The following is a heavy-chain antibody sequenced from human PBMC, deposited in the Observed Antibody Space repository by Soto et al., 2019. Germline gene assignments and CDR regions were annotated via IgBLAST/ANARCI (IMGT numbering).Heavy chain of an antibody. CDR3: ARFKSWTSTTIDDNWFDP. CDR1: GVTFSSYA. V-gene: IGHV1-69*13. CDR2: IIPIFGTA. Sequence: SVKVSCKASGVTFSSYAISWVRQAPGQGLEWMGGIIPIFGTANYAQKFQGRVTITADESTSTAYMELSSLRSEDTAVYYCARFKSWTSTTIDDNWFDPWGQGTLVTVSS. J-gene: IGHJ5*02. D-gene: IGHD2-2*01.